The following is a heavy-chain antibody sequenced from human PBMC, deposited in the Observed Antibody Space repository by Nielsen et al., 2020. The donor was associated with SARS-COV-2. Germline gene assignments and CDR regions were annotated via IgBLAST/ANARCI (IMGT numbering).Heavy chain of an antibody. V-gene: IGHV3-21*04. J-gene: IGHJ5*02. CDR3: AKDARITMVRGVNNWFDP. CDR2: ISSSSSYI. Sequence: WIRQPPGKGLEWVSSISSSSSYIYYADSVKGRFTISRDNSKNTLYLQMNSLRAEDTAVYYCAKDARITMVRGVNNWFDPWGQGTLVTVSS. D-gene: IGHD3-10*01.